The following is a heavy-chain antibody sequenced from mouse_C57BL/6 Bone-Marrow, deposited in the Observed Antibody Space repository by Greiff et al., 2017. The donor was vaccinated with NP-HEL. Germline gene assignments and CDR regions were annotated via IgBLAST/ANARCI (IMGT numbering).Heavy chain of an antibody. J-gene: IGHJ3*01. CDR2: ISYDGSN. CDR3: ARGGFPFAY. CDR1: GYSITSGYY. V-gene: IGHV3-6*01. Sequence: EVQVVESGPGPVKPSQSLSLTCSVTGYSITSGYYWNWIRQFPGNKLEWMGYISYDGSNNYNPSLKNRISITRDTSKNQFFLKLNSVTTEDTATYYCARGGFPFAYWGQGTLVTVSA.